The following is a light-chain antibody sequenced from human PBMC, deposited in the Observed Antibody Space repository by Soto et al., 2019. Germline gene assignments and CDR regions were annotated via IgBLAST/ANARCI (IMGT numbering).Light chain of an antibody. V-gene: IGKV3-20*01. CDR3: QQYGSSPIT. Sequence: ETVMTQSPATLCVSPGERATLSCRASQSVSSNLAWYQQKPGQAPRLLIYGASNRATGIPDRFSGSGSGTDFTLTISRLEPEDFAVYYCQQYGSSPITFGQGTRLEIK. CDR2: GAS. J-gene: IGKJ5*01. CDR1: QSVSSN.